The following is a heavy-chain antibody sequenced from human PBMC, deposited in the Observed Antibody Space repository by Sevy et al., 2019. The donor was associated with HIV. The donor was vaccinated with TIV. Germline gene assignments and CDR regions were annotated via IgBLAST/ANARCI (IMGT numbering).Heavy chain of an antibody. CDR3: ARDQYYDVSTGLYVMDL. Sequence: SETLSLTCSVSGASVSTGNDYWSWIRQPPGKGLEWIGYVFYFGSTNYNPSLKSRVTISLDTSKNQFSLKLSSVTAADTAVYYCARDQYYDVSTGLYVMDLWGQGTAVTVSS. CDR1: GASVSTGNDY. J-gene: IGHJ6*02. V-gene: IGHV4-61*01. CDR2: VFYFGST. D-gene: IGHD3-9*01.